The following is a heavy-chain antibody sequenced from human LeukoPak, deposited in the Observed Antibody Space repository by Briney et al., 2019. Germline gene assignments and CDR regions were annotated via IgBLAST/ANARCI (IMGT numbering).Heavy chain of an antibody. J-gene: IGHJ4*02. V-gene: IGHV3-23*01. Sequence: GGSLRLSCAASGFTFSSYALSWVRQAPGKGLEWVSAISGSGGSTYYADSVKGRFTISRDNSKNTLYLQMNSLRAEDTAVYYCAKDLWGASYHYWGQGTLVTVSS. CDR1: GFTFSSYA. CDR2: ISGSGGST. D-gene: IGHD3-16*02. CDR3: AKDLWGASYHY.